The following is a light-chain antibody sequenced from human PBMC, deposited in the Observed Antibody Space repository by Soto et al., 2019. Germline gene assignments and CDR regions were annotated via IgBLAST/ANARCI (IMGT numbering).Light chain of an antibody. V-gene: IGLV1-47*01. CDR2: END. J-gene: IGLJ2*01. CDR3: AAWDDSLTIL. Sequence: QPVLTQQPSASGTPGQTVTISCSGSNSNIASYSVYWYQQLPGTAPKLLIYENDQRPSGVPDRFSGSKSDTSASLAIAGLRSGDEADYYCAAWDDSLTILFGGGTKLTVL. CDR1: NSNIASYS.